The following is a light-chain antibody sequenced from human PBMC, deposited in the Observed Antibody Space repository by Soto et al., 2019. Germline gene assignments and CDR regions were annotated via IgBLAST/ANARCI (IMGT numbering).Light chain of an antibody. V-gene: IGLV2-23*01. Sequence: QSALTQPASVSESPGQPITISCTGSSTDVGGYNRVSWYQQHPGKALKLIIYEDYKRPSGVSDRFSGSRSGNTASLTISGLQPEDEADYYCCSFARDFKWVFGGGTKVTVL. CDR3: CSFARDFKWV. CDR2: EDY. CDR1: STDVGGYNR. J-gene: IGLJ3*02.